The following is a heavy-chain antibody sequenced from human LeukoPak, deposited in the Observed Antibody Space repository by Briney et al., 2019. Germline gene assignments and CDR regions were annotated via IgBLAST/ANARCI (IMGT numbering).Heavy chain of an antibody. CDR3: VKRFAVPAARDFDY. CDR1: GYTFTGYY. Sequence: ASVKVSXKASGYTFTGYYMHWVRQAPGQGLEWMGWINPNSGGTNYAQKFQGRVTMTRDTSISTAYMELSRLRSDDTAVYYCVKRFAVPAARDFDYWGQGTLVTVSS. D-gene: IGHD2-2*01. J-gene: IGHJ4*02. CDR2: INPNSGGT. V-gene: IGHV1-2*02.